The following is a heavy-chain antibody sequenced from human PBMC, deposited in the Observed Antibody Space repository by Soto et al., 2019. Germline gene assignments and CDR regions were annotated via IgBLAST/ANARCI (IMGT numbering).Heavy chain of an antibody. V-gene: IGHV4-4*02. D-gene: IGHD3-22*01. J-gene: IGHJ4*02. Sequence: SETLSLTCAVSGASVISTNWWSWVRQPPGKGLEWIGEIFHSGSTNYNPSLKSRVTISLDKSKNQFSLNLTSVTAADTAIYYCARDMFYYDSNYYYFRGPFDYWGQGTLVTVSS. CDR2: IFHSGST. CDR3: ARDMFYYDSNYYYFRGPFDY. CDR1: GASVISTNW.